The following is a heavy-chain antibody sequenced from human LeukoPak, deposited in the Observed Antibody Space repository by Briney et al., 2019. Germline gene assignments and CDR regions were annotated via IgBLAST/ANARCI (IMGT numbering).Heavy chain of an antibody. CDR1: GGSISSYS. V-gene: IGHV4-30-2*01. D-gene: IGHD1-14*01. CDR3: ARGDPEPLDY. J-gene: IGHJ4*02. Sequence: SETLSLTCTVSGGSISSYSWSWIRQPPGKGLEWIGYIYHSGSTYYNPSLKSRVTISVDRSKNQFSLKLSSVTAADTAVYYCARGDPEPLDYWGRGTLVTVSS. CDR2: IYHSGST.